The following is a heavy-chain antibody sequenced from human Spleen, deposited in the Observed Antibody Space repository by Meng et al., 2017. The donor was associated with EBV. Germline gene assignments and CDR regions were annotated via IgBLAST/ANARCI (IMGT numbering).Heavy chain of an antibody. V-gene: IGHV3-11*01. CDR2: TSSAGTTI. D-gene: IGHD3-22*01. CDR1: GFNFNDYY. CDR3: ARSYDSTGYTTS. Sequence: VQLVESGGGFVKPGGALELSFAASGFNFNDYYMSWIRQSPGKGLEWLSYTSSAGTTIYYAESVKGRFTVSRDNAKNSLYLQMNSLRAEDTAVYYCARSYDSTGYTTSWGQGTLVTVSS. J-gene: IGHJ5*02.